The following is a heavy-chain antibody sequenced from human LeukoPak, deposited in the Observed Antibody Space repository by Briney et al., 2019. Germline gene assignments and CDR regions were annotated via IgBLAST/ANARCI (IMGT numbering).Heavy chain of an antibody. CDR2: INSDGSST. D-gene: IGHD3-16*02. V-gene: IGHV3-74*01. CDR3: ARDSLGGPDY. CDR1: GFTFSYYL. J-gene: IGHJ4*02. Sequence: PGGSLRLPCAASGFTFSYYLMHWVRQAPGKGLVWVSRINSDGSSTTYADSVKGRFTISRDNAKNTLYLQMNSLRAEDTAVYYCARDSLGGPDYWGQGTLVTVSS.